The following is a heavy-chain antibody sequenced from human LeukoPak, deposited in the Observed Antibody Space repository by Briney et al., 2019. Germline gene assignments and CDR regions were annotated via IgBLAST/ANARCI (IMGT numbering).Heavy chain of an antibody. Sequence: GGSLRLSCAASGFTFSTYEMNWVRQAPGKGLEWVSYISSSGSTIYYADSVKGRFTISRDNAKNSLYLQMNSLRAEDTAVYYCARDIPGIAAAGDDYWGQGTLVTVSS. D-gene: IGHD6-13*01. CDR1: GFTFSTYE. V-gene: IGHV3-48*03. CDR2: ISSSGSTI. J-gene: IGHJ4*02. CDR3: ARDIPGIAAAGDDY.